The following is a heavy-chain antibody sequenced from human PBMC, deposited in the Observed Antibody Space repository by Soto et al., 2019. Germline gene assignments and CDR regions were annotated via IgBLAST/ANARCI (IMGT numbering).Heavy chain of an antibody. CDR3: AKGYQTYYGFWSFWFDP. D-gene: IGHD3-3*01. J-gene: IGHJ5*02. Sequence: GGSLRLSCAASGFAFSTYGMHWVRQAPGKGLEWVAVISHDGTNEYFADSVRGRFTISRDNSKNTLYLQMNRLRAENTAVYYCAKGYQTYYGFWSFWFDPWGQGTLVTVSS. V-gene: IGHV3-30*18. CDR1: GFAFSTYG. CDR2: ISHDGTNE.